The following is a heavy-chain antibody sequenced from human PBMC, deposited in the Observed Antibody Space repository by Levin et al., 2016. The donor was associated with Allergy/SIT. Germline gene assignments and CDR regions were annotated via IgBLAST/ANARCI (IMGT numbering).Heavy chain of an antibody. CDR1: AGSIGRYY. J-gene: IGHJ4*02. V-gene: IGHV4-59*01. CDR2: INYSGGT. CDR3: AGDNGANY. Sequence: SETLSLTCTVSAGSIGRYYWTWIRQAPGKGLEWIGYINYSGGTTCSPSLKSRVTLSLDATKSQFSLNLTSVTAADTAVYYCAGDNGANYWGQGILVAVSS. D-gene: IGHD7-27*01.